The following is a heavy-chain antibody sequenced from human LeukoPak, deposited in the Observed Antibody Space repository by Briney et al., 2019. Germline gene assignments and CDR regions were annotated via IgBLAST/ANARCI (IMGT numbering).Heavy chain of an antibody. CDR2: IRYDGSNK. D-gene: IGHD3-3*01. Sequence: GGSLRLSCAASGFTFSSYGMLWVRQAPGKGLEWVAFIRYDGSNKYYADSVKGRFTISRDNSKNTLYLQMNSLRAEDTAVYYCAKDVEWLPTDEYYFDYWGQGTLVTVSS. CDR3: AKDVEWLPTDEYYFDY. CDR1: GFTFSSYG. J-gene: IGHJ4*02. V-gene: IGHV3-30*02.